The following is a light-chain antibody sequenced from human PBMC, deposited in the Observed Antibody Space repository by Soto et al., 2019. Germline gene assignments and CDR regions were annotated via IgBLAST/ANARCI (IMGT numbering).Light chain of an antibody. CDR1: QSVSSW. Sequence: DIRMTQSPSTLSASVGDRVTLTCRASQSVSSWLAWYQQRPVQAPKLLIYDASSLASGGPSRFSGSVSGTEFALTTSRMKPDDYATYYCQQYNDYETFGQGTKVDIK. CDR2: DAS. J-gene: IGKJ1*01. V-gene: IGKV1-5*01. CDR3: QQYNDYET.